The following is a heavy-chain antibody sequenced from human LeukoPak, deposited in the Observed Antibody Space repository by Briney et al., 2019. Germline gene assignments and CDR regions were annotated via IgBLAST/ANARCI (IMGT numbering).Heavy chain of an antibody. J-gene: IGHJ6*02. CDR3: ARVSPVAGTGYYYGMDV. Sequence: GGSLRLSCAASGFTFSSYGMHWVPQAPGKGLEWVSYISSSGSTIYYADSVKGRFTIYRDNAKNSLYLQMNSLRAEDTAVYYCARVSPVAGTGYYYGMDVWGQGTTVTVSS. CDR2: ISSSGSTI. D-gene: IGHD6-19*01. V-gene: IGHV3-48*04. CDR1: GFTFSSYG.